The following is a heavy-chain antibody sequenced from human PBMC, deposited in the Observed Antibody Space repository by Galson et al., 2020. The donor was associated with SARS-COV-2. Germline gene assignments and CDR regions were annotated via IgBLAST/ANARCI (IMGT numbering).Heavy chain of an antibody. CDR3: ARGGVGLLWFGELQGIYYFDY. J-gene: IGHJ4*02. V-gene: IGHV4-34*01. D-gene: IGHD3-10*01. CDR1: GGSFSGYY. CDR2: INHSGST. Sequence: SETLSLTCAVYGGSFSGYYWSWIRQPPGKGLEWIGEINHSGSTNYNPSLKSRVTISVDTSKNQFSLKLSSVTAADTSVYYCARGGVGLLWFGELQGIYYFDYWGQGTLVTVSS.